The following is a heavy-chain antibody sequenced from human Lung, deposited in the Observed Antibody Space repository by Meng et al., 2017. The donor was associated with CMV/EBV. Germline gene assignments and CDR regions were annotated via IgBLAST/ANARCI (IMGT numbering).Heavy chain of an antibody. D-gene: IGHD3-16*01. V-gene: IGHV4-59*01. CDR2: ISHSGTT. CDR1: NGPINNYY. J-gene: IGHJ6*02. Sequence: GSLRLXXTVSNGPINNYYLSWIRQPPGKGLEWIGYISHSGTTNYNPSLKSRVTLSVDTPNNQFSLRLTSVTATDTAPYYCARDNYVRGDYYYGWEVWGQGNXV. CDR3: ARDNYVRGDYYYGWEV.